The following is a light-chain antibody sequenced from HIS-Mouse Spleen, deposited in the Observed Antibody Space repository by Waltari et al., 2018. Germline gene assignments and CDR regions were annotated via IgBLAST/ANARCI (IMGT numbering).Light chain of an antibody. CDR3: SSYTSSSTRV. V-gene: IGLV2-14*01. J-gene: IGLJ2*01. Sequence: QSALTQPASVSGSPGQSITISCTGTSSDVGGYNYVSWYQQHPGKAPKPMIYEVSNRPSGVSNRFSGTKSGNTASLTISGLQAEDEADYYCSSYTSSSTRVFGGGTKLTVL. CDR2: EVS. CDR1: SSDVGGYNY.